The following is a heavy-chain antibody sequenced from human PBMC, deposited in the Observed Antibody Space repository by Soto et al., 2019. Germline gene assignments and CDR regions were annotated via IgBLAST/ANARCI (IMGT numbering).Heavy chain of an antibody. J-gene: IGHJ4*02. CDR2: IYYRGNA. Sequence: QLQLQESGPGLVKPSETLSLTCSVSDDSINSDKYYWGWIRQPPGKGLEWIGSIYYRGNAYYNPSLQTRVTISLAKSRSQFSRKLNSGTAADSAVYFCARLEGLATISYYFDFWGPGALVTVSS. CDR1: DDSINSDKYY. CDR3: ARLEGLATISYYFDF. D-gene: IGHD3-9*01. V-gene: IGHV4-39*01.